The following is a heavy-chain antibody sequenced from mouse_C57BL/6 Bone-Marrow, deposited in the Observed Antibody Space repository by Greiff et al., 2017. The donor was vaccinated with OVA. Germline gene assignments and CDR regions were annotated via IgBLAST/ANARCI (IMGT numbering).Heavy chain of an antibody. V-gene: IGHV5-9-1*02. CDR2: ISSGGDYI. CDR1: GFTFSSYA. Sequence: EVKVVESGEGLVKPGGSLKLSCAASGFTFSSYAMSWVRRTPEKRLEWVAYISSGGDYIYYADTVKGRFTISRDNARNTLYLQMSSLKSEDTAMYYCTRVPYYYGSSFWAMDYWGQGTSVTVSS. CDR3: TRVPYYYGSSFWAMDY. J-gene: IGHJ4*01. D-gene: IGHD1-1*01.